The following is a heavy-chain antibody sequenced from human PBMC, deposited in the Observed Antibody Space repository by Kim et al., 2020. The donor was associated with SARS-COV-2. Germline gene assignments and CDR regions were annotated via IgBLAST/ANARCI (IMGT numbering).Heavy chain of an antibody. V-gene: IGHV3-48*02. Sequence: GGSLRLSCAASGFTFSSYSMNWVRQAPGKGLEWVSYISSSSSTIYYADSVKGRFTISRDNAKNSLYLQMNSLRDEDTAVYYCARDSMSSSSWYQARSGPAGFGVWGQGTTVTVPS. D-gene: IGHD6-13*01. CDR2: ISSSSSTI. J-gene: IGHJ6*02. CDR1: GFTFSSYS. CDR3: ARDSMSSSSWYQARSGPAGFGV.